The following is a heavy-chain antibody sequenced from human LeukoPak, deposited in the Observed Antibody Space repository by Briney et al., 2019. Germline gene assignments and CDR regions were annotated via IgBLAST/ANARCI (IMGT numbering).Heavy chain of an antibody. V-gene: IGHV5-51*01. Sequence: GESLKISCKGCGYSFTSYWICWVRQMPGKGLERMGIIYPGDSDTSYSPSFQGQVTTSADKSISTACLQWSSLKASDTAMYYCARRVGYSYGLNWFDPWGQGTLVTVSS. CDR3: ARRVGYSYGLNWFDP. CDR1: GYSFTSYW. J-gene: IGHJ5*02. D-gene: IGHD5-18*01. CDR2: IYPGDSDT.